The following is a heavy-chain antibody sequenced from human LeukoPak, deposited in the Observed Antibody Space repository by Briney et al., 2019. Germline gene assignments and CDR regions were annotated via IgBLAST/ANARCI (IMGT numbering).Heavy chain of an antibody. CDR3: ARDPGSRTGFGVVITEDY. J-gene: IGHJ4*02. V-gene: IGHV3-11*01. CDR1: GFTFSDHY. Sequence: PGGSLRLSCAASGFTFSDHYMSWIRQAPGKGLEWVSYISSSGSTIYYADSVKGRFTISRDNAKNSLYLQMNSLRAEDTAVYYCARDPGSRTGFGVVITEDYWGQGTLVTVSS. D-gene: IGHD3-3*01. CDR2: ISSSGSTI.